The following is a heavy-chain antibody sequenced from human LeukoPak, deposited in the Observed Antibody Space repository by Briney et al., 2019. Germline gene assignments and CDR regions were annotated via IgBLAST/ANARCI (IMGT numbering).Heavy chain of an antibody. Sequence: ASVKVSCKASGYTFTSYYMHWVRQAPGQGLEWMGVINPSAGNTRYAQKFQGRVTMTRDTFTSTVYMEMSSLRSEDTAVYYCARGKAVTDPLGYFDYWGQGTLVTVSS. CDR1: GYTFTSYY. CDR2: INPSAGNT. V-gene: IGHV1-46*01. J-gene: IGHJ4*02. CDR3: ARGKAVTDPLGYFDY. D-gene: IGHD4-11*01.